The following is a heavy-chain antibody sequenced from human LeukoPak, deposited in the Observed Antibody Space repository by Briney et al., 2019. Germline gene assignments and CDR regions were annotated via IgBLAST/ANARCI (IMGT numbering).Heavy chain of an antibody. Sequence: PGGSLRLSCAASGFTFSSYAMSWVRQAPGKGLEWVSTISGSGGSTYYADSVKGRFTISRDNSKNTLYLQMNSLRAEDTAEYYRAKVNGYCSTTRCFFDYWGQGTLVTVSS. CDR1: GFTFSSYA. CDR2: ISGSGGST. CDR3: AKVNGYCSTTRCFFDY. J-gene: IGHJ4*02. V-gene: IGHV3-23*01. D-gene: IGHD2-2*01.